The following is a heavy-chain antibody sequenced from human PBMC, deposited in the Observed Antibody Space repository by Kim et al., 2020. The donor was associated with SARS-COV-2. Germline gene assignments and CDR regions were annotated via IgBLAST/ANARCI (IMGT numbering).Heavy chain of an antibody. D-gene: IGHD5-18*01. CDR3: ARGPGYSYGYSDY. CDR1: GGSTGSSGYF. Sequence: SETLSPTCTVSGGSTGSSGYFWGWIRQPPGKGLEWIGSIYYSGSTYSNPSLKSRVTISIDTSKNQFSLKLNSVTAADTAVYYCARGPGYSYGYSDYWGQG. CDR2: IYYSGST. J-gene: IGHJ4*02. V-gene: IGHV4-39*07.